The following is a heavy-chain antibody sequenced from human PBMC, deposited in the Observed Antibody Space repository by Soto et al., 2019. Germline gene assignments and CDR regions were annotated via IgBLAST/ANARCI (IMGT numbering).Heavy chain of an antibody. CDR3: ARGRYRDYYYGMDV. CDR2: ISSSGSTI. V-gene: IGHV3-48*03. D-gene: IGHD4-4*01. Sequence: GGSLRLSCAASGFTFSSYEMNWVRQAPGKGLEWVSYISSSGSTIYYADSVKGRFTISRDNAKNSLYLQMNSLRAEDTAVYYCARGRYRDYYYGMDVWGQGITVTSP. CDR1: GFTFSSYE. J-gene: IGHJ6*02.